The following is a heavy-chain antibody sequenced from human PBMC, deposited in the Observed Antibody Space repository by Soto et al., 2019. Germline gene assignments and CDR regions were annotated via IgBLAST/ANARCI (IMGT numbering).Heavy chain of an antibody. V-gene: IGHV3-21*01. CDR1: GFPVSSFS. Sequence: EVQLVGSGGGLVKPGGSLRLSCAASGFPVSSFSMNWVRQAQGKGLEWVSSISSSSSYIYYADSVKGRFTISRDNAKNSLYLQMNSLRAEDTAVYYCARDQVAGTRYFDLWGRGTLVTVSS. J-gene: IGHJ2*01. CDR2: ISSSSSYI. D-gene: IGHD6-19*01. CDR3: ARDQVAGTRYFDL.